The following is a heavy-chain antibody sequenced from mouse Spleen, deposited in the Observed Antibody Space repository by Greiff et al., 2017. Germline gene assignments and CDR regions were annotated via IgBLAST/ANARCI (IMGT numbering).Heavy chain of an antibody. CDR2: INPDSSTI. D-gene: IGHD1-3*01. CDR3: ASPPDGSSAWFAY. CDR1: GIDFSRYW. Sequence: EVMLVESGGGLVQPGGSLKLSCAASGIDFSRYWMSWVRRAPGKGLEWIGEINPDSSTINYAPSLKDKFIISRDNAKNTLYLQMSKVRSEDTALYYCASPPDGSSAWFAYWGQGTLVTVSA. J-gene: IGHJ3*01. V-gene: IGHV4-1*01.